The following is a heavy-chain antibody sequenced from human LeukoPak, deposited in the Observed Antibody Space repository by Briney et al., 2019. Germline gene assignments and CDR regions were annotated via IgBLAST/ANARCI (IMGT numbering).Heavy chain of an antibody. CDR2: IYYSGST. Sequence: PSQTLSLTCTVSGGSISSGGYYWSWIRQHPGKGLEWIGYIYYSGSTYYNPSLKSRVTISVDTSKSQFSLKLSSVTAADTAVYYCARVQGLAAAAGDAFDIWGQGTMVTVSS. CDR1: GGSISSGGYY. D-gene: IGHD6-13*01. CDR3: ARVQGLAAAAGDAFDI. V-gene: IGHV4-31*03. J-gene: IGHJ3*02.